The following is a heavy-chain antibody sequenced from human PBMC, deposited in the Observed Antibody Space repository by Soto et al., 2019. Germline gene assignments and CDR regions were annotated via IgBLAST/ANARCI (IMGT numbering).Heavy chain of an antibody. Sequence: GVSLKISCKGSGYSLTSYWIGWVRQMPGKGLEWMGIIYPGDYDTRYGPSFQGQVTSSADKSISTAYLQWSSLKTSDTAMYYCARLNVVAAPPNNHWFDPWGQGTLVTVSS. V-gene: IGHV5-51*01. J-gene: IGHJ5*02. D-gene: IGHD2-15*01. CDR2: IYPGDYDT. CDR3: ARLNVVAAPPNNHWFDP. CDR1: GYSLTSYW.